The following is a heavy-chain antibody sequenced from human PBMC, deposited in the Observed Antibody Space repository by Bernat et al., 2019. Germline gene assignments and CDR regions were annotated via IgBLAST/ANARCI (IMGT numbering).Heavy chain of an antibody. Sequence: QVQLVESGGGVVQPGRSLRLSCAASGFTFSSYGMHWVRQAPGKGLEWVAVIWYDGSNKYYADSVKGRFTISRDNSKNTLYLQMNSLRAEDTAVYYCAGEAGHYYGSGTPVYYGMDVWGQGTTVTVSS. CDR2: IWYDGSNK. CDR3: AGEAGHYYGSGTPVYYGMDV. J-gene: IGHJ6*02. V-gene: IGHV3-33*01. CDR1: GFTFSSYG. D-gene: IGHD3-10*01.